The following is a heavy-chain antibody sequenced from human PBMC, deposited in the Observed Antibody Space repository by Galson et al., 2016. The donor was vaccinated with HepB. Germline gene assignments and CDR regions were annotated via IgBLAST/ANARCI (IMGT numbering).Heavy chain of an antibody. J-gene: IGHJ4*02. Sequence: SLRLSCAASGFIFSTYGMSWVRQAPGKGLEWVSSITGTGGSTSYTDSVKGRFTISRDNSRETLYLQMNSLRDADTAIYYCAIYGLHLWTNFDYWGQGTLVAGSS. CDR2: ITGTGGST. CDR3: AIYGLHLWTNFDY. V-gene: IGHV3-23*01. D-gene: IGHD3-3*02. CDR1: GFIFSTYG.